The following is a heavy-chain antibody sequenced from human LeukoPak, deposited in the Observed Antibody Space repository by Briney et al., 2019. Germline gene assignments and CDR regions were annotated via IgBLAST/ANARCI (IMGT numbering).Heavy chain of an antibody. CDR3: AKGRRTGDY. Sequence: PGGSLRLSCAASGFTFSDYYMGWIRQAPGKGLEWVSYISPNSGSTIYYADSVKGRFTISRDNAKNSLFLQMNSLRAEDTAVYYCAKGRRTGDYWGQGTLVTVSS. V-gene: IGHV3-11*01. CDR1: GFTFSDYY. D-gene: IGHD1/OR15-1a*01. CDR2: ISPNSGSTI. J-gene: IGHJ4*02.